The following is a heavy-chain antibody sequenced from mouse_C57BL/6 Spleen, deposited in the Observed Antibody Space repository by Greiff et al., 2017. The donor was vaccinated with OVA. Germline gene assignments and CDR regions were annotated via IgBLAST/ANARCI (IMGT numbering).Heavy chain of an antibody. D-gene: IGHD2-5*01. CDR1: GFNIKDYY. CDR3: ARSPYSNYVYFDY. J-gene: IGHJ2*01. V-gene: IGHV14-2*01. CDR2: IDPEDGET. Sequence: VQLQQSGAELVKPGASVKLSCTASGFNIKDYYMHWVKQRTEQGLEWIGRIDPEDGETKYAPQFQGKATITADSTSNTAFLQLSSLTSEDTAVSYCARSPYSNYVYFDYWGQGTTLTVSS.